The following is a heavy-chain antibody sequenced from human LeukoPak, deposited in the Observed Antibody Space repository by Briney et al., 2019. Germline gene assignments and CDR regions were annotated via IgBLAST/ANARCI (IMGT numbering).Heavy chain of an antibody. CDR1: GGTFSSYA. V-gene: IGHV1-69*01. J-gene: IGHJ6*02. Sequence: ASLKVSCKASGGTFSSYAISWVRQAPGQGLEWMGGIIPIFGTANYAQKFQGRVTITADESASTAYMELSSLRSEDTAVYYCARLGYYVSSGQFNYGMDVWGQGTTVTVSS. CDR3: ARLGYYVSSGQFNYGMDV. CDR2: IIPIFGTA. D-gene: IGHD3-22*01.